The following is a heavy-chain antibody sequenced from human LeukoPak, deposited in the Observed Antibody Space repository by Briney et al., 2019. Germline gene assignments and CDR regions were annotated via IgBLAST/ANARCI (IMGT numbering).Heavy chain of an antibody. CDR1: GFTFSNYA. D-gene: IGHD3-9*01. CDR3: AKLLSRYDYGDY. Sequence: RAGGSLRLCCAVSGFTFSNYAINWVRQAAGKGLEWVSAISNSGGSTYYADSVKGRFTISRDNSKNTLYLRMNSLRAEDTAVYYCAKLLSRYDYGDYWGQGTLVTVSS. J-gene: IGHJ4*02. CDR2: ISNSGGST. V-gene: IGHV3-23*01.